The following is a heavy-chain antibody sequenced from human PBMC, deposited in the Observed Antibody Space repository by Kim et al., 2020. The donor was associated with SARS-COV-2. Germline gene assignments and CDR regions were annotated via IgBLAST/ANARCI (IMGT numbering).Heavy chain of an antibody. V-gene: IGHV3-30*18. Sequence: GGSLTLSCAASGFTFSSYGMHWVRQAPGKGLEWVAVISSDGSHKYYADSVKGRFTISRDNSKNTLYLQMNSLRAEDTAVYYCAKDPGPNYDFWSGYNDYWGQGTLVTVSS. J-gene: IGHJ4*02. CDR3: AKDPGPNYDFWSGYNDY. CDR1: GFTFSSYG. D-gene: IGHD3-3*01. CDR2: ISSDGSHK.